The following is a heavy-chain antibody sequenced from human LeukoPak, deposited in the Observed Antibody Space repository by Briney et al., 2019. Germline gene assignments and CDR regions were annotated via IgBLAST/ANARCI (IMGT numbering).Heavy chain of an antibody. J-gene: IGHJ5*02. D-gene: IGHD6-19*01. CDR1: GGTFSSYA. Sequence: ASVKVSCKASGGTFSSYAISWVRQAPGQGLEWMGGIITIFGTANYAQKFQVRVTITEDESTSTAYMELSSLRSEDTAVYYCARTKAVAGTVDWFDPWGQGTLVTVSS. CDR3: ARTKAVAGTVDWFDP. CDR2: IITIFGTA. V-gene: IGHV1-69*01.